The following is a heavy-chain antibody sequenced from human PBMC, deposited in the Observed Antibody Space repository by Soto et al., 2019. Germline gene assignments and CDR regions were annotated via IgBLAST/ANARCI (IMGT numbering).Heavy chain of an antibody. Sequence: GGSLRLSCAASGFTFSTYAMAWVRQAPGKGLEWVSGVSASGLNTDYADPVKGRFTISRDNSKNTLYLQMNSLRAEDTAVYYCAKERVAKTGKTLDSDVWGQGTTVTVSS. CDR2: VSASGLNT. V-gene: IGHV3-23*01. CDR3: AKERVAKTGKTLDSDV. D-gene: IGHD1-1*01. CDR1: GFTFSTYA. J-gene: IGHJ6*02.